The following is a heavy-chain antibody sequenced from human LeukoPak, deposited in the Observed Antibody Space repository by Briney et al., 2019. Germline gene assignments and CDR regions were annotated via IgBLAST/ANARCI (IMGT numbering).Heavy chain of an antibody. CDR1: GFTFSSYW. J-gene: IGHJ4*02. V-gene: IGHV3-7*04. D-gene: IGHD5-24*01. CDR3: ARETEMASLDY. Sequence: GGSLRLSCTASGFTFSSYWVNWVRQAPGKGLEWVANIKQDGSEKYYVDSVKGRFTISRDNAKKSLYLQMNSLRAEDTAVYYCARETEMASLDYWGQGTLVTVSS. CDR2: IKQDGSEK.